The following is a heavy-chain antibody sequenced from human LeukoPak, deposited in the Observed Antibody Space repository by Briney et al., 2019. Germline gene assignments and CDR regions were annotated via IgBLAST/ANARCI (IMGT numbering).Heavy chain of an antibody. V-gene: IGHV3-33*01. CDR3: ARGPWGTLYGMDV. CDR2: IWYDGSNK. J-gene: IGHJ6*02. D-gene: IGHD3-16*01. CDR1: GLTFSSYG. Sequence: PGGSLRLSCAASGLTFSSYGMHWVRQAPGKGLEWVAVIWYDGSNKYYADSVKGRFTISRDNSKNTLYLQMNSLRAEDTAVYYCARGPWGTLYGMDVWGQGTTVTVSS.